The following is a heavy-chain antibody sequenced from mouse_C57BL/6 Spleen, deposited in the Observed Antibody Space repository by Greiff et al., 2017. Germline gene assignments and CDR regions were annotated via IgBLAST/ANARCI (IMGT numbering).Heavy chain of an antibody. Sequence: QVQLQQPGAELVKPGASVKLSCKASGYTFSSYWMQWVKQRPGQGLEWIGEIAPSDSYTNYNQKFKGKATLTVDTSSSTAYMQLSSLTSEDSAVYYCARRTGTRFAYWGQGTLVTVSA. J-gene: IGHJ3*01. V-gene: IGHV1-50*01. CDR1: GYTFSSYW. CDR2: IAPSDSYT. CDR3: ARRTGTRFAY. D-gene: IGHD4-1*01.